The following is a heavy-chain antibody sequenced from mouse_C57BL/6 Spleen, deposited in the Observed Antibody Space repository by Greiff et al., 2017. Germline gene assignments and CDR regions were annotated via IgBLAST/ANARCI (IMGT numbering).Heavy chain of an antibody. D-gene: IGHD1-1*01. CDR1: GYTFTDYN. CDR3: ARGIYYYGSSYWYFDV. CDR2: INPNNGGT. J-gene: IGHJ1*03. Sequence: EVQLQQSGPELVKPGASVKIPCKASGYTFTDYNMDWVKQSHGKSLEWIGDINPNNGGTSYNQKFKGKATLTVDKSSSTAYMELRSLTSDDTAVYYCARGIYYYGSSYWYFDVWGTGTTVTVSS. V-gene: IGHV1-18*01.